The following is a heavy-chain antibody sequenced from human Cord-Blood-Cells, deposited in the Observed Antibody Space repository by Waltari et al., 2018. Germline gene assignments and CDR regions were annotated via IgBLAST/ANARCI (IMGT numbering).Heavy chain of an antibody. J-gene: IGHJ4*02. CDR1: GFTFSTYS. CDR3: ARDRVEYSSSGADY. V-gene: IGHV3-21*06. Sequence: EVQLVESGGGLVKPGGSLRLSCVASGFTFSTYSMNWVRQAPGKGLEWVSSITSSRNYVYYADSVKGRFTISRENAKTSLYLKMNSLRAEDTAVYYCARDRVEYSSSGADYWGQGTLVTVSS. D-gene: IGHD6-6*01. CDR2: ITSSRNYV.